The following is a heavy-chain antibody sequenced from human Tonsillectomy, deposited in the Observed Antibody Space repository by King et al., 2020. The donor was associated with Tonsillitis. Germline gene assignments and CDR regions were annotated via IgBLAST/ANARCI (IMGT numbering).Heavy chain of an antibody. CDR1: GFTFSSNG. Sequence: VQLVESGGGVVQPGGSLRISCAASGFTFSSNGMHWVSQAPGKGLEWVAFIRYDGSNKYYVDSVKGRFTISRDNSKNTLYRQMNRLRAEDTAVYYCAKDPDGYGPRTLDYWGQGTLVTVSS. J-gene: IGHJ4*02. CDR3: AKDPDGYGPRTLDY. CDR2: IRYDGSNK. D-gene: IGHD2-15*01. V-gene: IGHV3-30*02.